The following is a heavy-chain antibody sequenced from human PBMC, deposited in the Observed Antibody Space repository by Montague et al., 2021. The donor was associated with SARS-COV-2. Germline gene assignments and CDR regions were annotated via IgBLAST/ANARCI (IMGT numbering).Heavy chain of an antibody. V-gene: IGHV2-70*11. CDR1: GFSLSTSGMC. CDR3: ARTHYDILPGYYYDMDV. D-gene: IGHD3-9*01. J-gene: IGHJ6*02. CDR2: IDWDDDK. Sequence: PALVKPTQTLILTCTISGFSLSTSGMCVSWIRQPPGKALEWLARIDWDDDKYYSTSLKTRLTISKDTSKNQVVLTMTNMDPVDTATYYCARTHYDILPGYYYDMDVWGQGTTVTVSS.